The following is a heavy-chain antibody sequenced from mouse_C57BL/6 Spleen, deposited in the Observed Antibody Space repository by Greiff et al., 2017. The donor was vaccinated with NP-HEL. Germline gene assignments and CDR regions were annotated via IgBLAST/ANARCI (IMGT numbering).Heavy chain of an antibody. V-gene: IGHV5-4*01. CDR2: ISDGGSYT. CDR3: AREGDYDYDGFAY. CDR1: GFTFSSYA. J-gene: IGHJ3*01. Sequence: EVHLVESGGGLVKPGGSLKLSCAASGFTFSSYAMSWVRQTPEKRLEWVATISDGGSYTYYPDNVKGRFTISRDNAKNNLYLQMSHLKSEDTAMYYCAREGDYDYDGFAYWGQGTLVTVSA. D-gene: IGHD2-4*01.